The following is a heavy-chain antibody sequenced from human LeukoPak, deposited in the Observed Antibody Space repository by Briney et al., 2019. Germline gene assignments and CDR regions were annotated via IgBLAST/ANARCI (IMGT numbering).Heavy chain of an antibody. CDR3: ARAGTGYYDSSGYYGYYYYMDV. D-gene: IGHD3-22*01. CDR2: IYYSGST. V-gene: IGHV4-59*01. CDR1: GGSISSYY. J-gene: IGHJ6*03. Sequence: SETLSLTCTVSGGSISSYYWSWIRQPPGKGLEWIGYIYYSGSTNYNPSLKSRVTISVDTSKNQFSLKLSSVTAADTAVYYCARAGTGYYDSSGYYGYYYYMDVWGKGTTVTVSS.